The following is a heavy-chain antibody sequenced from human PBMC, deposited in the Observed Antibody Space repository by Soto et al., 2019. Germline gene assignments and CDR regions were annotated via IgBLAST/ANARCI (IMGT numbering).Heavy chain of an antibody. J-gene: IGHJ3*01. CDR1: GKSIRSAGYY. D-gene: IGHD2-21*02. CDR2: ISYFGDT. V-gene: IGHV4-31*11. Sequence: QVQLQETGPGLVKPSQTLSLTCGVSGKSIRSAGYYWTWIRQRPGKGLEWIGHISYFGDTHYSPSLTSRVTISLDPSKNQFSLELTSVKAADTAVYYCATSPPCDNDAFDVWGQGTLVSVSS. CDR3: ATSPPCDNDAFDV.